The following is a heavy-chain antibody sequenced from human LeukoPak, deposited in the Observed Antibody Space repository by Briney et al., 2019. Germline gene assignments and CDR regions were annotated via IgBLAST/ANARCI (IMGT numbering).Heavy chain of an antibody. Sequence: GGSLRLSCAVSGFTVSSNYMSWVRQAPGKGLEWVSVIYSGGSTYYADSVKGRFTISRDNSKNTLYLQMNSLRAEDTAVYYCARGPDYYDSSGYSYFDYWGQGTLVTVSS. J-gene: IGHJ4*02. CDR2: IYSGGST. V-gene: IGHV3-66*01. CDR3: ARGPDYYDSSGYSYFDY. D-gene: IGHD3-22*01. CDR1: GFTVSSNY.